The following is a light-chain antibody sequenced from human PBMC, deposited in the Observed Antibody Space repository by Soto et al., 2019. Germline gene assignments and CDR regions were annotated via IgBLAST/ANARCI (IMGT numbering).Light chain of an antibody. CDR1: QSIYSS. CDR3: QQSYSAPYT. V-gene: IGKV1-39*01. J-gene: IGKJ2*01. CDR2: AAS. Sequence: DLQMTQSPSSLSASVGDRVTITCRASQSIYSSLNWYHQKPGKAPKLLIYAASNLQSGVPSRFSGSGSVTDFTLSISSLQPEDFATYYCQQSYSAPYTFGQGTKLEI.